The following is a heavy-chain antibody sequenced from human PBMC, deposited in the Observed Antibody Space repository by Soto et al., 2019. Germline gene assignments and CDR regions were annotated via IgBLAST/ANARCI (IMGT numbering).Heavy chain of an antibody. J-gene: IGHJ5*02. D-gene: IGHD1-7*01. V-gene: IGHV3-30*03. Sequence: GGSLRLSCAASGFTFSSYGMHWVRQAPGKGLEWVAVISYDGSNKYYADSVKGRFTISRDNSKNTLYLQMNSLRAEDTAVYYCAIAPPEMTGATSPGEWFDPWGQGTLVTVSS. CDR2: ISYDGSNK. CDR3: AIAPPEMTGATSPGEWFDP. CDR1: GFTFSSYG.